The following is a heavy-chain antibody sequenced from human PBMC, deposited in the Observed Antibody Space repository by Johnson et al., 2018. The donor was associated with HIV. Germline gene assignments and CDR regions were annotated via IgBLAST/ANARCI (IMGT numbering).Heavy chain of an antibody. J-gene: IGHJ3*02. V-gene: IGHV3-30*18. D-gene: IGHD6-6*01. CDR1: GFIFGGFG. CDR3: AKDRKLVRWLAVADAFDI. CDR2: ISYDGGNK. Sequence: VQLLESGGGVVRPGRSLRLSCAASGFIFGGFGLHWVRQAPGKGLEWVASISYDGGNKYYADSVRDRSTISRDNSKKTLYLQMNSLRAEDMAVYYCAKDRKLVRWLAVADAFDIWGQGTMVTVSS.